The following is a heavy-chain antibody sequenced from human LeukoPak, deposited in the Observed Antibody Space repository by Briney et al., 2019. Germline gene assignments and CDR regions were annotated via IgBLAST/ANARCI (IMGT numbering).Heavy chain of an antibody. CDR2: IYYSGST. CDR3: ARDADSYGYQAAGFDY. Sequence: SETLSLTCTVSGGSISSSSYYWGWIRQPPGKGLEWIGSIYYSGSTYYNPSLKSRVTISVDTSKNQFSLKLSSVTAADTAVYYCARDADSYGYQAAGFDYWGQGTLVTVSS. CDR1: GGSISSSSYY. D-gene: IGHD5-18*01. J-gene: IGHJ4*02. V-gene: IGHV4-39*07.